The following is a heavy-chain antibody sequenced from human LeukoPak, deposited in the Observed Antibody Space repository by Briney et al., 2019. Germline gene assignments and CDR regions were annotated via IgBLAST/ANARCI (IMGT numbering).Heavy chain of an antibody. D-gene: IGHD3-9*01. J-gene: IGHJ3*02. Sequence: ASVKVSCKASGYTFNTYGISWVRQAPGQGLEWMGWISAYNGNTNYAQKFQGRVTMTTDTSTSTAYMELRSLRSDDTAVYYCARDRDILTGYYRVDAFDIWGQGTMVTVSS. CDR3: ARDRDILTGYYRVDAFDI. CDR2: ISAYNGNT. CDR1: GYTFNTYG. V-gene: IGHV1-18*01.